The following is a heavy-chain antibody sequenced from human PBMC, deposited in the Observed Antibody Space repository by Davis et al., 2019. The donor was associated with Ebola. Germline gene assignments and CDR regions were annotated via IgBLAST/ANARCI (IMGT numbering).Heavy chain of an antibody. CDR3: ARGTSYSSSWYGYYYYYGMDV. J-gene: IGHJ6*02. Sequence: ASVKVSCKASGYTFTSYYIHWVRQAPGQGLEWMGIINPSGGSTSYAQKFQGRLTMTRDTSTSTVYMELSSLRSEDTAVYYCARGTSYSSSWYGYYYYYGMDVWGQGTTVTVSS. CDR2: INPSGGST. D-gene: IGHD6-13*01. CDR1: GYTFTSYY. V-gene: IGHV1-46*01.